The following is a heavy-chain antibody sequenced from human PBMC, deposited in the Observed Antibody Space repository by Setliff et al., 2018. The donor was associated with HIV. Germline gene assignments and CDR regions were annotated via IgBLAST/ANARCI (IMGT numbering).Heavy chain of an antibody. Sequence: GSLSLTCSVSGGPVSPFSWTWVRQSPGKGLEWIGYLYISGNTDYNPSLRGRVTISRDTSKNEFSLILSSVTAADAGVYFCARVIKSALLNWGRGTMVTVSS. V-gene: IGHV4-59*02. CDR1: GGPVSPFS. CDR2: LYISGNT. J-gene: IGHJ4*02. CDR3: ARVIKSALLN.